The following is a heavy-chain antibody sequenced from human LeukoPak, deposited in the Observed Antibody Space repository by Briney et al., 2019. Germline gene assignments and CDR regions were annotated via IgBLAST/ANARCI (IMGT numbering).Heavy chain of an antibody. CDR1: GFTFSSNL. D-gene: IGHD1-26*01. J-gene: IGHJ4*02. V-gene: IGHV3-23*01. CDR2: ITSSGGST. CDR3: AKVSGSNPNFYFDY. Sequence: GGSLRLSCAASGFTFSSNLIRWVRQAPGKGLEWVSSITSSGGSTYYADSVKGRFTISRDNSKNTLYLQMNSLRAEDTAVYYCAKVSGSNPNFYFDYWGQGTLVTVSS.